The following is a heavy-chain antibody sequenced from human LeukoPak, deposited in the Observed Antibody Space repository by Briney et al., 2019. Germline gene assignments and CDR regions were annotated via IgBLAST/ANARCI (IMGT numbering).Heavy chain of an antibody. J-gene: IGHJ4*02. CDR1: GYTFTSYY. CDR2: INPSGGTT. V-gene: IGHV1-46*01. CDR3: ARDPGLLYYFDY. D-gene: IGHD3-3*01. Sequence: ASVKVSCKASGYTFTSYYMHWVRQAPGQGLEWMGIINPSGGTTSHAQKFQGRVTMTRDTSTSTVYMELSSLRSEDTAVYYCARDPGLLYYFDYWGQGTLVTVSS.